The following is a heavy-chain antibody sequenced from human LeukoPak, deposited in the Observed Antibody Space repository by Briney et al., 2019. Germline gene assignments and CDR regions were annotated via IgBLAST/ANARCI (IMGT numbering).Heavy chain of an antibody. V-gene: IGHV3-64*01. CDR1: GFTFSSYA. Sequence: GGSLRLSCAASGFTFSSYATHWVRQAPGKGLEYVSAISSNGGSTDYANSVKGRFTISRDNSKNTLYLQMGSLRAEDMAVYYCAGEEEGRFLESYYYMDVWGKGTTVTVSS. CDR3: AGEEEGRFLESYYYMDV. D-gene: IGHD3-3*01. J-gene: IGHJ6*03. CDR2: ISSNGGST.